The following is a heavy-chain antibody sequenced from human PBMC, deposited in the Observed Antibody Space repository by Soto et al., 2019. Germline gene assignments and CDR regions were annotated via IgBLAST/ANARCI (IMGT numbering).Heavy chain of an antibody. J-gene: IGHJ4*02. CDR3: ACDRFGGIGEAGTMVDY. CDR1: GGTFSSYA. D-gene: IGHD6-13*01. Sequence: SVKVSCKASGGTFSSYAISWVRQAPGQGLEWKGGIIPIFGTANYAQKFQGRVTNTADESTSTAYMELSILSSEDTAVYFCACDRFGGIGEAGTMVDYWGQGARVTVSS. CDR2: IIPIFGTA. V-gene: IGHV1-69*13.